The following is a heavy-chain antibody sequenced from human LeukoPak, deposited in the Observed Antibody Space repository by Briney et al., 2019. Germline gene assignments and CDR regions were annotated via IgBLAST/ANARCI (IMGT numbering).Heavy chain of an antibody. CDR1: GFTFSSYG. CDR3: AKAYLSSWYWGGFDY. J-gene: IGHJ4*02. V-gene: IGHV3-30*18. CDR2: ISYDGSNK. Sequence: GGSLRLSCAASGFTFSSYGMHWVRQAPGKGPEWVAVISYDGSNKYYADSVKGRFTISRDNSKNTLYLQMNSLRAEDTAVYYCAKAYLSSWYWGGFDYWGQGTLVTVSS. D-gene: IGHD6-13*01.